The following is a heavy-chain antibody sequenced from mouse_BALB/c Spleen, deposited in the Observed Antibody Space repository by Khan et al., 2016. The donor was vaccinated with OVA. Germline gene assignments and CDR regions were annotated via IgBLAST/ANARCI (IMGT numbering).Heavy chain of an antibody. V-gene: IGHV1S136*01. CDR2: IYPYNDDT. D-gene: IGHD2-1*01. Sequence: VQLQQSGPELVKPGASVKMSCKASGYTFTDYVIHWVKQKPGQGLEWIGYIYPYNDDTESTERFKGKATLTLDKSSNTAYMDLSSLTAADSATYYCARSTKDYYNIGYWGQGTSVTVSS. CDR1: GYTFTDYV. CDR3: ARSTKDYYNIGY. J-gene: IGHJ4*01.